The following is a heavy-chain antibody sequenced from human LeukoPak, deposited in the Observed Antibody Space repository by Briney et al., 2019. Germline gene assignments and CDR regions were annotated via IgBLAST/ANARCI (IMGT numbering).Heavy chain of an antibody. J-gene: IGHJ4*02. V-gene: IGHV3-53*01. CDR2: IHSGGST. D-gene: IGHD6-13*01. CDR1: GFSVSSSY. CDR3: ASQYSSSWSLDY. Sequence: GGSLRLSCAASGFSVSSSYMNWVRQAPGKRLEWVSVIHSGGSTYYADSVKGRFTISRDNSNNTLFLQMNSLRADDTAVYYCASQYSSSWSLDYWGQGTLVTVSS.